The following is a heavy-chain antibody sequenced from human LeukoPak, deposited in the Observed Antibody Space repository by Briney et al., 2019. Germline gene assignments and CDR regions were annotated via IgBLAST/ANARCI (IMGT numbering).Heavy chain of an antibody. V-gene: IGHV3-23*01. Sequence: SGRSLRLSCAASGFTFSSYAMSWVRQAPGKGLEWVSAISGSGGSTYYADSVKGRFTISRDNSKNTLYLQMNSLRAEDTAVYYCAKGSGSYLGPVYATDYWGQGTLVTVSS. D-gene: IGHD1-26*01. CDR2: ISGSGGST. CDR3: AKGSGSYLGPVYATDY. CDR1: GFTFSSYA. J-gene: IGHJ4*02.